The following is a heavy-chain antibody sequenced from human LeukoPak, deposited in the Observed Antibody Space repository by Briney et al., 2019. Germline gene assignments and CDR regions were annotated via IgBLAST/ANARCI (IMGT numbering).Heavy chain of an antibody. CDR3: ARAAPYYYDSSGYSAFDS. CDR2: ISSTSSTI. V-gene: IGHV3-48*02. D-gene: IGHD3-22*01. CDR1: RVTFRSYS. J-gene: IGHJ3*02. Sequence: PLGSLRLSCAASRVTFRSYSMYWVRQAPGKGLGWVSYISSTSSTIYYADSVKGRFTISRDNAKNSLYLQMNSLRDEDTAVYYCARAAPYYYDSSGYSAFDSWGEGTMVTVSA.